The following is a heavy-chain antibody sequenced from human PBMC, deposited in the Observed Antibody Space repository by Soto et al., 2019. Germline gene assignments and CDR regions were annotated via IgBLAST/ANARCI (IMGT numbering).Heavy chain of an antibody. CDR3: ARDGGYGAGSYFDY. V-gene: IGHV1-18*01. CDR1: GYMFRSYG. Sequence: QVQLVQSGAEVKRPGASVKVSCKASGYMFRSYGISWVRQAPGQGLEWMGWISASNGNTNYPQNLQGRVTMTTDTSTSTAYMELRTLRSDDSAMYYCARDGGYGAGSYFDYWGQGTLVTVSS. CDR2: ISASNGNT. J-gene: IGHJ4*02. D-gene: IGHD3-10*01.